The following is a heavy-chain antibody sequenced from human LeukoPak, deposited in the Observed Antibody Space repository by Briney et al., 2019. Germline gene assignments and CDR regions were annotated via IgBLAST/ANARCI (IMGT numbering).Heavy chain of an antibody. J-gene: IGHJ6*03. CDR1: GGTFSRYA. CDR3: ARDLRGNSGYGLFQYYYYMDV. Sequence: VASVKVSCKASGGTFSRYAISWVRQAPGQGLEWMGGIISIFGTANYAQKFQGRVTITTDESTSTAYMELSSLRSEDTAVYYCARDLRGNSGYGLFQYYYYMDVWGKGTTVTVSS. V-gene: IGHV1-69*05. CDR2: IISIFGTA. D-gene: IGHD5-12*01.